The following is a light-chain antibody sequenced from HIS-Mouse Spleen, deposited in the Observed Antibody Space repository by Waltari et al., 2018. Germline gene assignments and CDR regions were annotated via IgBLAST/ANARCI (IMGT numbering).Light chain of an antibody. V-gene: IGLV6-57*02. Sequence: NFMLTQPHSVSESPGKTVTISCTGSSGSLASNYVQWYQQRPVSAPTPVIYEDNQRPSGVPDRFAGSIDSSSNSASLTISGLKTEDEADYYCQSYDSSNHVVFGGGTKLTVL. CDR2: EDN. CDR1: SGSLASNY. CDR3: QSYDSSNHVV. J-gene: IGLJ2*01.